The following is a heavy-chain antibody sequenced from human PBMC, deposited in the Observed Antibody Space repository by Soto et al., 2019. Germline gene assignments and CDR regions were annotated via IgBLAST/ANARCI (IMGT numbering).Heavy chain of an antibody. Sequence: QVQLVESGGGVVQPGTSLRLSCVGSGFTFRSYVIHWVRQAPGKGLEWVALTSYDGSNNFYGDSVKGRFTISRHNSRNTVELQMDSLTFEHTALYYCALWGTTGPLDVWCQGTLVSVSS. CDR3: ALWGTTGPLDV. J-gene: IGHJ4*02. V-gene: IGHV3-33*05. CDR1: GFTFRSYV. D-gene: IGHD3-16*01. CDR2: TSYDGSNN.